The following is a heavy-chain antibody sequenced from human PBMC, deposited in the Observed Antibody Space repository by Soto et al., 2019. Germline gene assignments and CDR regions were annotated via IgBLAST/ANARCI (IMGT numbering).Heavy chain of an antibody. D-gene: IGHD2-21*02. CDR1: GYTLTELS. V-gene: IGHV1-24*01. Sequence: GASVKVSCKVSGYTLTELSMHWVRQAPGKGLEWMGGFDPEDGETIYAQKFQGRVTMTEDTSTDTAYMELSSLRSEDTAVYYCATVTRYCGGDCYTLLPWGQGTLVTVSS. CDR2: FDPEDGET. J-gene: IGHJ5*02. CDR3: ATVTRYCGGDCYTLLP.